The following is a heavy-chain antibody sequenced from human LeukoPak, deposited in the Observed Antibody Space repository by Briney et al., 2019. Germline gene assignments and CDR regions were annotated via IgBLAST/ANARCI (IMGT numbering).Heavy chain of an antibody. CDR3: ARQWANWFDP. CDR2: INHSGST. J-gene: IGHJ5*02. V-gene: IGHV4-34*01. Sequence: SETLSLTCAVYGGSFSGYYWSWIRQPPGKGLEWIGEINHSGSTNYNPSLKSRVTISVDTSKNQFSLKLSSVTAADTAVYYCARQWANWFDPWGQGTLVTVSS. D-gene: IGHD1-26*01. CDR1: GGSFSGYY.